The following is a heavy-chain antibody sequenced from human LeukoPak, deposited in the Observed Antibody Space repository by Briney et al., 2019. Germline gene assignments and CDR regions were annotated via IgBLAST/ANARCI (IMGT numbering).Heavy chain of an antibody. Sequence: ASVKVSRKASGYTFTGYYMHWVRQAPGQGLEWMGWINPNSGGTNYAQKFQGRVTMTRDTSIRTAYMELSRLRSDDTAVYYCARVPIRAFDIWGQGTMVTVSS. CDR1: GYTFTGYY. CDR3: ARVPIRAFDI. J-gene: IGHJ3*02. V-gene: IGHV1-2*02. CDR2: INPNSGGT.